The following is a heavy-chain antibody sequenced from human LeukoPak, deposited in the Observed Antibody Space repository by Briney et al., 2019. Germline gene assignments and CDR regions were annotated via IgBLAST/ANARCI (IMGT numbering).Heavy chain of an antibody. D-gene: IGHD3-22*01. CDR3: ARLLGYYDSSGQFDP. V-gene: IGHV3-48*04. CDR1: GFTFSSYS. Sequence: GGSLRLSCAASGFTFSSYSMNWVRQAPGKGLEWVSYISSSGSTIYYADSVKGRFTISRDNAKNSLYLQMNSLRAEDTAVYYCARLLGYYDSSGQFDPWGQGTLVTVSS. CDR2: ISSSGSTI. J-gene: IGHJ5*02.